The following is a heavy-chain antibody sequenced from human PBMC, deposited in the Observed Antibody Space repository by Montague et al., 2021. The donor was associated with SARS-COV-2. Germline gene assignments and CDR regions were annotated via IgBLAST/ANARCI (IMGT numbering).Heavy chain of an antibody. Sequence: SETLSLTCAVYGGSFSGHYWNWIRQPPGKGLEWIGEINHSGSTNNNPSLKSRVTISVDTSKNQFSLNLSSVTAADTAVYYCARGARPGYGFSLGCFDDWGQGTLVTVSS. V-gene: IGHV4-34*01. CDR2: INHSGST. J-gene: IGHJ4*02. D-gene: IGHD3-10*01. CDR1: GGSFSGHY. CDR3: ARGARPGYGFSLGCFDD.